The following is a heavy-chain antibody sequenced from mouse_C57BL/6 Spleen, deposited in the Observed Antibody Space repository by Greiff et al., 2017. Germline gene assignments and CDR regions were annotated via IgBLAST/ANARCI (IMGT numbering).Heavy chain of an antibody. CDR2: IYPNSGGT. J-gene: IGHJ2*01. CDR3: ARSDYYSNYYFDY. V-gene: IGHV1-72*01. D-gene: IGHD2-5*01. Sequence: QVQLQQPGAELVKPGASVKLSCKASGYTFTSYWMHWVKQRPGRGLEWIGRIYPNSGGTKYNEKFKSKATLTVDKPSSTAYMQLSSLTSEDSAVYYGARSDYYSNYYFDYWGQGTPLTVSA. CDR1: GYTFTSYW.